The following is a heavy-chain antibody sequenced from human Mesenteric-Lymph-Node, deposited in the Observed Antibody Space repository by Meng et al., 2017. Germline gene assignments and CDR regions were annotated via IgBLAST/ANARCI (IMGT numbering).Heavy chain of an antibody. V-gene: IGHV4-30-4*01. CDR3: ASFDHIPRRNYFDY. D-gene: IGHD2-21*01. CDR1: GGSMSRGNYY. CDR2: IHHSGSA. J-gene: IGHJ4*02. Sequence: QAQLQAAGPGLVEPSQTLSLTCTVSGGSMSRGNYYWSWIRQPPGKGLEWIGYIHHSGSAYYNPSLKSRVSISVDTSKNQFSLNLNSMTAADTAVYYCASFDHIPRRNYFDYWGQGTLVTVSS.